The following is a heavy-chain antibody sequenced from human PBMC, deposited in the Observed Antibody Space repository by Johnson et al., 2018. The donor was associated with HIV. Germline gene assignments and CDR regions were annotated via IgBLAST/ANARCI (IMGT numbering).Heavy chain of an antibody. CDR3: AKNNEVWELLPVDAFDF. Sequence: VQLVESGGGVVQPGRSLRLSCAASGFTFDDYGMSWVRQAPGKGLEWVSGINWNGGSTGYADSVKGRFTISRDNSKNTLYLEMNSLRVEDTAVYYCAKNNEVWELLPVDAFDFWGQGTLITVSS. CDR1: GFTFDDYG. V-gene: IGHV3-20*04. J-gene: IGHJ3*01. CDR2: INWNGGST. D-gene: IGHD1-26*01.